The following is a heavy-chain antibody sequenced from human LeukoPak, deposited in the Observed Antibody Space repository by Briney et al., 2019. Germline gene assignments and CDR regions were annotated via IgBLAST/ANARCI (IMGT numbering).Heavy chain of an antibody. CDR1: GGTFSRYA. J-gene: IGHJ4*02. V-gene: IGHV1-69*05. CDR2: IIPIFGTG. Sequence: GASVKVSCKASGGTFSRYAISWVRQAPGQGLEWMGGIIPIFGTGNYAQKFQGRVTITTDESTSTAYMELSSLRSEDTAVYYCARGSDSPSGTSGWYYCVYWGQGTLVTVSS. CDR3: ARGSDSPSGTSGWYYCVY. D-gene: IGHD6-19*01.